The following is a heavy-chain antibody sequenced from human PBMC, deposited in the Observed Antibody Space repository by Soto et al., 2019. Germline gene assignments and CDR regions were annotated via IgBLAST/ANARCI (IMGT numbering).Heavy chain of an antibody. D-gene: IGHD6-13*01. CDR3: ASNAAASFHYFDY. CDR1: GFTFSSYG. V-gene: IGHV3-30*03. CDR2: ISYDGSNK. Sequence: PGGSLRLSCAASGFTFSSYGMHWVRQAPGKGLEWVAVISYDGSNKYYADSVKGRFTISRDNSKNTLYLQMNSLRAEDTAVYYCASNAAASFHYFDYWGQGTLVTVSS. J-gene: IGHJ4*02.